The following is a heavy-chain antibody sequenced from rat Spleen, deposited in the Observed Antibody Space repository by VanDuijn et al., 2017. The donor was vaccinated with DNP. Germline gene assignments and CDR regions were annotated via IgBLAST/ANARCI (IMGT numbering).Heavy chain of an antibody. CDR3: ARRWYFDF. Sequence: EVQLVESGGGLVQPGRSLKLSCAASGFTFSNYYMAWVRQAPKKGLEWVATISTSGSRAYYPDSVKGRFTISRDNAKSTLYLQMNSLRSEDTATYYCARRWYFDFWGPGTMVTVSS. CDR1: GFTFSNYY. CDR2: ISTSGSRA. J-gene: IGHJ1*01. V-gene: IGHV5-25*01.